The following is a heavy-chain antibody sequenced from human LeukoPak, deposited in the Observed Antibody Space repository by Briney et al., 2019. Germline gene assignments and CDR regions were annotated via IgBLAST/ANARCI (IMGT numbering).Heavy chain of an antibody. V-gene: IGHV1-69*01. Sequence: ASVKVSCKASGGTFGSYAISWVRQAPGQGLEWMGGIIPIFGTANYAQKFQGRVTITADESTSTAYMELSSLRSEDTAVYYCARGYDFWSGHSYFDYWGQGTLVTVSS. D-gene: IGHD3-3*01. CDR2: IIPIFGTA. J-gene: IGHJ4*02. CDR1: GGTFGSYA. CDR3: ARGYDFWSGHSYFDY.